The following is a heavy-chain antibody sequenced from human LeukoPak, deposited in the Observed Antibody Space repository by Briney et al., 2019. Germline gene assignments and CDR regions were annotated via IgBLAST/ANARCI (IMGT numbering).Heavy chain of an antibody. Sequence: PSGTLSLTCAVSGGSISSSNWWSWVRQPPGKGLEWIGEIYHSGSTNYNPSLKSRVTISVDKSKNQFSLKLSSVTAADTAVYYCARDYGDYVPYYYYGMDVWGQGTTVTVSS. D-gene: IGHD4-17*01. CDR1: GGSISSSNW. V-gene: IGHV4-4*02. CDR3: ARDYGDYVPYYYYGMDV. J-gene: IGHJ6*02. CDR2: IYHSGST.